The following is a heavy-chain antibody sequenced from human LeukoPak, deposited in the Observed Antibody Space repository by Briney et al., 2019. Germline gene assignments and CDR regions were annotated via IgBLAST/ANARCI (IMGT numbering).Heavy chain of an antibody. CDR3: ARRREYSSSSLYYYYYYMDV. CDR1: GGSFSTYY. CDR2: INHTGTT. D-gene: IGHD6-6*01. Sequence: PSETLSLTCAVYGGSFSTYYWNWIRQSPGRGLEWIGEINHTGTTNYNPSLKSRVTISVDTSKNQFSLKLSSVTAADTAVYYCARRREYSSSSLYYYYYYMDVWGKGTTVTVSS. V-gene: IGHV4-34*01. J-gene: IGHJ6*03.